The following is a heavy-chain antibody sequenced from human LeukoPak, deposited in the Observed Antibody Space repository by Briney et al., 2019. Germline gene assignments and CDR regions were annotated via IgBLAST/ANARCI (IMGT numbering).Heavy chain of an antibody. D-gene: IGHD3-22*01. Sequence: GASVKVSCKASGYTFTGYYMRWVRQAPGQGLEWMGWISAYNGNTNYAQKLQGRVTMTTDTSTSTAYMELRSLRSDDTAVYYCARDHVVDYYDTLRDWFDPWGQGTLVTVSS. CDR3: ARDHVVDYYDTLRDWFDP. CDR1: GYTFTGYY. J-gene: IGHJ5*02. V-gene: IGHV1-18*04. CDR2: ISAYNGNT.